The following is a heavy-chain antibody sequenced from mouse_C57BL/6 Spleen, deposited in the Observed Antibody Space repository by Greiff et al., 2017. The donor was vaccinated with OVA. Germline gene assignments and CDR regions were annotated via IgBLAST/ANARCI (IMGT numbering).Heavy chain of an antibody. CDR1: GYAFSSSW. V-gene: IGHV1-82*01. CDR3: ARGGYSGPWFAY. D-gene: IGHD2-3*01. Sequence: VMLVESGPELVKPGASVKISCKASGYAFSSSWMNWVKQRPGKGLEWIGRIYPGDGDTNYNGKFKGKATLTADKSSSTAYMQLSSLTSEDSAVYFCARGGYSGPWFAYWGQGTLVTVSA. J-gene: IGHJ3*01. CDR2: IYPGDGDT.